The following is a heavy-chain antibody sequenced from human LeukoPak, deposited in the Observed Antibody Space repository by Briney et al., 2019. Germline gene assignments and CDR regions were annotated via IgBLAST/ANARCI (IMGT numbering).Heavy chain of an antibody. D-gene: IGHD4-17*01. CDR2: IIPILGIA. V-gene: IGHV1-69*04. CDR1: GGTFSSYA. CDR3: ARGSPTVTFDY. J-gene: IGHJ4*02. Sequence: SVKVSCKASGGTFSSYAISWVRQAPGQGLEWMGRIIPILGIANYAQKFQGRVTMTRDTSTSTVYMELSSLRSEDTAVYYCARGSPTVTFDYWGQGTLVTVSS.